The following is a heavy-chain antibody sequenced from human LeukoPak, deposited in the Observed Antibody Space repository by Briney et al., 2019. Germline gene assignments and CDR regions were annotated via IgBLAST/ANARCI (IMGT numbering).Heavy chain of an antibody. D-gene: IGHD3-22*01. V-gene: IGHV1-24*01. Sequence: ASVKVPCKVSGYTLTELSMHWVRQAPGKGLEWMGGFDPEDGETIYAQKFQGRVTMTEDTSTDTAYMELSSLRSEDTAVYYCATGPPYYYEGDYWGQGTLVTVSS. CDR1: GYTLTELS. CDR2: FDPEDGET. J-gene: IGHJ4*02. CDR3: ATGPPYYYEGDY.